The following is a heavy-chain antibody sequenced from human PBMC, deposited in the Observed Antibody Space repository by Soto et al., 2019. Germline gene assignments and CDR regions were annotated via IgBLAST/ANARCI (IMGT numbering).Heavy chain of an antibody. D-gene: IGHD2-2*01. CDR3: ARETAGVTAAMRGGYYYGMDV. J-gene: IGHJ6*02. CDR2: IIPVFVTA. CDR1: GGTFSNYA. V-gene: IGHV1-69*12. Sequence: QVQLVQSGAEVKKPGSSVKVSCKASGGTFSNYAITWVRQAPGQGLEWMGGIIPVFVTANYAQKFKGRVTITADEYTRTAYMELSRLTPEDTAVYFCARETAGVTAAMRGGYYYGMDVWGQGTTVTVSS.